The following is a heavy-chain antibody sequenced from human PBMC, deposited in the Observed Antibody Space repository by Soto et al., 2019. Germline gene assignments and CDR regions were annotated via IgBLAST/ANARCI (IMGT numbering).Heavy chain of an antibody. J-gene: IGHJ5*02. CDR3: ARLRNVPTSSWYFAP. D-gene: IGHD6-13*01. Sequence: PGESLKISCKASGYSFTSYWIAWVRQMPGKGLEWMGIIYPGDSDTRYSPSFQGQVTISADKSIGTAYLQWSSLKASDTAMYYCARLRNVPTSSWYFAPWGQGTLVTVSS. CDR1: GYSFTSYW. V-gene: IGHV5-51*01. CDR2: IYPGDSDT.